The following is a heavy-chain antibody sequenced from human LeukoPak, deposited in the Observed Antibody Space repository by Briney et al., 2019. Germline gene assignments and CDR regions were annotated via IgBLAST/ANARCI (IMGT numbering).Heavy chain of an antibody. V-gene: IGHV4-59*01. CDR2: IYHSGST. Sequence: SETLSLTCTVSGDSISSYYWSWIRQPPGKGLEWIGYIYHSGSTNYNPSLKSRVTISADTSKDQFSLKLAPVTAADTAVYYCATGYSSTWYYFDYWGQGTLVTVSS. CDR3: ATGYSSTWYYFDY. CDR1: GDSISSYY. D-gene: IGHD6-13*01. J-gene: IGHJ4*02.